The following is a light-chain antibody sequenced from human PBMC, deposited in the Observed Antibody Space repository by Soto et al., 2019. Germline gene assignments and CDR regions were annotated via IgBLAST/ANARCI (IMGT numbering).Light chain of an antibody. CDR2: DAS. J-gene: IGKJ5*01. V-gene: IGKV3-11*01. CDR1: QSISSY. CDR3: QQRSNWPS. Sequence: LLTQSPATLSLSPGEIVTLSFRASQSISSYLAWYQQKPGQASRLLIYDASNRATGIPARFSGSGSGTDFTLTISSLEPEDFAVYYCQQRSNWPSFGQGTRLEIK.